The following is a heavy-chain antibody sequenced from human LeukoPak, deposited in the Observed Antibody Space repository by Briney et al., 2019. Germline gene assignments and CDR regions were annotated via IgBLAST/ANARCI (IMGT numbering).Heavy chain of an antibody. Sequence: SETLSLTCAVYGGSFSGYYWSWIRQPPGKGLEWIGEINHSGSTNYNPSLKSRVTISVDTSKNQFSLKLSSVTAADTAVYYCAEGATYDYFDYWGQGTLVTVSS. D-gene: IGHD1-26*01. CDR2: INHSGST. V-gene: IGHV4-34*01. CDR3: AEGATYDYFDY. J-gene: IGHJ4*02. CDR1: GGSFSGYY.